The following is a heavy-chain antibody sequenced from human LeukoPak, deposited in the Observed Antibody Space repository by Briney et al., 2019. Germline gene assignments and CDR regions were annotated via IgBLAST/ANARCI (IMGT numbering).Heavy chain of an antibody. CDR2: IYYRGSP. CDR1: GVSINSYS. J-gene: IGHJ4*02. CDR3: ARENPSGYYNRPIDY. Sequence: SETLSLTCTVSGVSINSYSWSWIRQPPGKGLQWIGYIYYRGSPNYNPSLKSRVTMSVDTSKNQFSLKLSSVTAADTAIYYCARENPSGYYNRPIDYWGQGTLVTVSS. V-gene: IGHV4-59*01. D-gene: IGHD3-22*01.